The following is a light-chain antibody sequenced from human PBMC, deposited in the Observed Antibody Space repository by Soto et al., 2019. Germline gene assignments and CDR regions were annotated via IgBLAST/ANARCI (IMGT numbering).Light chain of an antibody. CDR3: QHYHSQSIT. J-gene: IGKJ4*01. V-gene: IGKV1-5*01. Sequence: DILLIQSPATLSASVGDRITITCRASENIFKFLAWYQQSSGSAPNLLIYAASDLERGVPSRFSGSESGTEFTLTIDNLQPNDSATYFCQHYHSQSITFGGGTQVDVK. CDR2: AAS. CDR1: ENIFKF.